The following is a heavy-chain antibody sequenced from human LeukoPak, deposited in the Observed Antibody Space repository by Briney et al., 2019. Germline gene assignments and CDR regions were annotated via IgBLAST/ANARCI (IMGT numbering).Heavy chain of an antibody. V-gene: IGHV3-74*01. CDR2: VNSDGSST. D-gene: IGHD3-10*01. J-gene: IGHJ6*03. CDR1: GFTFSSYW. CDR3: AKDSAFYYIDV. Sequence: GGSLRLSCAASGFTFSSYWMNWVRQAPGKGLVWVSRVNSDGSSTTYADSVKGRFTISRDNAKNTLYLQMNSLRAEDTAVYYCAKDSAFYYIDVWGKGTTVIISS.